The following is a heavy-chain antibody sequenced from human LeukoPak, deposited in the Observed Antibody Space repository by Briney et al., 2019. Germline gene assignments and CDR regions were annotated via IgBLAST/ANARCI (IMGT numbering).Heavy chain of an antibody. CDR2: IIPIFGTA. J-gene: IGHJ4*02. Sequence: SVKVSCKASGGTFSSYAISWVRQAPGQGLEWMGGIIPIFGTANYAQKFQGRVTITADKSTSTAYMKLSSLRSEDTAVYYCARSVSYSSGLDYWGQGTLVTVSS. CDR1: GGTFSSYA. CDR3: ARSVSYSSGLDY. V-gene: IGHV1-69*06. D-gene: IGHD6-25*01.